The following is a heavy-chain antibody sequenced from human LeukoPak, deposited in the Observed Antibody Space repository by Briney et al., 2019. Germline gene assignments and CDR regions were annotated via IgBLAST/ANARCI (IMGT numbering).Heavy chain of an antibody. D-gene: IGHD3-10*01. CDR2: IYTSGST. V-gene: IGHV4-61*02. J-gene: IGHJ4*02. Sequence: SETLSLTCTVSGGSISSGSYYWSWIRQPAGKGLEWIGRIYTSGSTKYNPSFKSRVTISVDTSKNQFSLKLTSVTAADTAVYYCARAGGFYGSASYLYWVQGTLVTVSS. CDR3: ARAGGFYGSASYLY. CDR1: GGSISSGSYY.